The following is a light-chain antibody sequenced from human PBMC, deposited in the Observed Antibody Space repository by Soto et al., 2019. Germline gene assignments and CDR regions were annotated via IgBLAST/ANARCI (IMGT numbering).Light chain of an antibody. V-gene: IGLV2-14*01. CDR2: EVS. Sequence: QSALTQPASVSGSPGQSIIISCTGTSSDVGGYNYVSWYQHHPGKAPKLMIYEVSNRPSGVSNRFSGSKSGNTATLTISGLQAEDEADYYCSSYTSSSPYVFGIGTKLTVL. CDR1: SSDVGGYNY. CDR3: SSYTSSSPYV. J-gene: IGLJ1*01.